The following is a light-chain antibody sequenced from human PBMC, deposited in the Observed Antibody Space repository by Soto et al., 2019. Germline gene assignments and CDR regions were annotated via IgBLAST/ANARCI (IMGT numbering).Light chain of an antibody. CDR3: QSYDSSLSASYV. J-gene: IGLJ1*01. CDR2: GNT. V-gene: IGLV1-40*01. CDR1: SSNIGAGCE. Sequence: QSALTQPPSVSGAPGQRVTISCTGCSSNIGAGCEVHWYQHLPGKAPKLLIYGNTNRPSGVPDRFSGSKSGTSASLAITGLQVEDEADYYCQSYDSSLSASYVFGGGTKLTVL.